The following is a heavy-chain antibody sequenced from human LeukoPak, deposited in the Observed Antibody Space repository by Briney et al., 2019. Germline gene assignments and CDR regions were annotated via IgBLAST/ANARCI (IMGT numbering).Heavy chain of an antibody. CDR1: GFTFSSYS. CDR2: ITTSSSTI. Sequence: QPGGSLRLSCAASGFTFSSYSMNWARQAPGKGLEWVSFITTSSSTIYYADSAKGRFTISRDNAKNSLYLQMNSLRAEDTAVYYCAKSLIRIVGATDAFDIWGQGTMVTVSS. D-gene: IGHD1-26*01. CDR3: AKSLIRIVGATDAFDI. J-gene: IGHJ3*02. V-gene: IGHV3-48*01.